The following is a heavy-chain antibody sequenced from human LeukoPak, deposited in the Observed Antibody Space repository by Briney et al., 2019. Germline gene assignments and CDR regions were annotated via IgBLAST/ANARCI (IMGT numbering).Heavy chain of an antibody. CDR2: INPNSGGT. D-gene: IGHD3-10*01. Sequence: ASVKVSCKASGYTFTGYYMHRVRQAPGQGLEWMGRINPNSGGTNYAQKFQGRVTMTRDTSISTAYMELSRLRSDDTAVYYCARDLRYGSGSPRFDPWGQGTLVTVSS. V-gene: IGHV1-2*06. CDR3: ARDLRYGSGSPRFDP. CDR1: GYTFTGYY. J-gene: IGHJ5*02.